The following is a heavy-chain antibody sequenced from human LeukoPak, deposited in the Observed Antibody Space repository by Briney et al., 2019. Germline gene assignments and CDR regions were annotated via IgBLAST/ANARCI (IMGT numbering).Heavy chain of an antibody. J-gene: IGHJ6*02. Sequence: AXGXGXXXVSAVTASAGNTYYADSVKGRFTISRDNSKNALYLQVNSLRAEDTAVYYCAKGDYYGSGSTFKNGMDVWGQGTTVTVSS. CDR3: AKGDYYGSGSTFKNGMDV. D-gene: IGHD3-10*01. CDR2: VTASAGNT. V-gene: IGHV3-23*01.